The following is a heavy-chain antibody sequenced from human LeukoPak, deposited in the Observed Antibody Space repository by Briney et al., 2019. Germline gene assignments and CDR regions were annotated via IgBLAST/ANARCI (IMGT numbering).Heavy chain of an antibody. Sequence: SETLSLTCTVSGGSISSSSYYWGWIRQPPGKGLEWIGSVYYCGSIYYNPSLKSRVTISVDTSKNQFSLKLSSVTAADTAVYYCARFSAVAGVYWGQGTLVTVSS. J-gene: IGHJ4*02. D-gene: IGHD6-19*01. CDR2: VYYCGSI. CDR3: ARFSAVAGVY. CDR1: GGSISSSSYY. V-gene: IGHV4-39*01.